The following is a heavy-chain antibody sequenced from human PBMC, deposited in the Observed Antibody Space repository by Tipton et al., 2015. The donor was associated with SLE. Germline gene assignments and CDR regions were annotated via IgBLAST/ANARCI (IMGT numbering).Heavy chain of an antibody. CDR2: ISGSGVNT. V-gene: IGHV3-23*01. CDR3: ARHGVFGAPYMDV. D-gene: IGHD3-10*01. CDR1: GFTFSNSA. J-gene: IGHJ6*03. Sequence: SLRLSCAASGFTFSNSAMSWVRQAPGKGLEWVSAISGSGVNTYFAPSVKGRFTITRGNARNSLYLQMRSLRLEDTAVYFCARHGVFGAPYMDVWGKGTTV.